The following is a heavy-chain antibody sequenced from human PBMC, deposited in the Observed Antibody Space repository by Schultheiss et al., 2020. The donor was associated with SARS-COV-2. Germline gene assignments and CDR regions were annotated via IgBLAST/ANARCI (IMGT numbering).Heavy chain of an antibody. D-gene: IGHD6-13*01. V-gene: IGHV4-30-4*01. Sequence: SETLSLTCTVSGGSISSGDYYWSWIRQPPGKGLEWIGYIYYSGSTYYNPSLKSRVTISVDTSKNQFSLKLSSVTAADTAVYYCARAPHSSSWDYFDYWGQGTLVTVSS. CDR2: IYYSGST. CDR3: ARAPHSSSWDYFDY. J-gene: IGHJ4*02. CDR1: GGSISSGDYY.